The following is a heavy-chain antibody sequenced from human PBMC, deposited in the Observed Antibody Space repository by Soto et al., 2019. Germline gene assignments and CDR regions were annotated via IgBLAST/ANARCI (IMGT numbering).Heavy chain of an antibody. V-gene: IGHV1-18*01. CDR2: ISAYNGNT. CDR3: AGGRWPPPPLLGYYFDY. D-gene: IGHD1-26*01. J-gene: IGHJ4*02. CDR1: GYTFTSYG. Sequence: QVQLVQSGAEVKKPGASVKVSCKASGYTFTSYGISWVRQAPGQGLEWMGWISAYNGNTNYAQKLQGRVTMTTDPYPNTAYMELGSLRSDDTAVYYCAGGRWPPPPLLGYYFDYWGQGTLVTVSS.